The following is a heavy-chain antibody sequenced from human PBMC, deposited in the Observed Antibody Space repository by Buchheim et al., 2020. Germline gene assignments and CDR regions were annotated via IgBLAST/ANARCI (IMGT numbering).Heavy chain of an antibody. J-gene: IGHJ4*02. D-gene: IGHD3-3*01. CDR2: ISYDGSNK. Sequence: QVQLVESGGGVVQPGRSLRLSCAASGFTFSSYGMHWVRQAPGKGLEWVAVISYDGSNKYYADSVKGRFTISRDNSKNTLYLQMNSLRAEDTDMYYCAKEHDFWSGYSLGYWGQGTL. CDR1: GFTFSSYG. CDR3: AKEHDFWSGYSLGY. V-gene: IGHV3-30*18.